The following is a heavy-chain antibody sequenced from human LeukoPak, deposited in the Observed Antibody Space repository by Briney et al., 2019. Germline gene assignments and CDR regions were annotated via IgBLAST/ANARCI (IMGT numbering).Heavy chain of an antibody. CDR3: ARPNTLNTAYYYMDV. J-gene: IGHJ6*03. D-gene: IGHD2-21*02. CDR1: GGSFSGYY. V-gene: IGHV4-34*01. CDR2: INHSGST. Sequence: SETLSLTCAVYGGSFSGYYWSWIRQPPGKGLEWIGEINHSGSTNYNPSLKSRVTILVDTSKAQFSLKLSSATAADTAVYYCARPNTLNTAYYYMDVWGKGTTVTVSS.